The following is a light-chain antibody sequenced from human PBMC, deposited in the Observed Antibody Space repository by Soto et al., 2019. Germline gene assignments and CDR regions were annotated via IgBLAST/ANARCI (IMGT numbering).Light chain of an antibody. V-gene: IGKV3-15*01. Sequence: SDLACTQQKPGQAPRLLMYGASTRATGFPDRFSGSGSGTEFTLTISSLHSEDIAVYYCQQYYDWPITSRQATLPEI. CDR3: QQYYDWPIT. CDR1: SD. J-gene: IGKJ5*01. CDR2: GAS.